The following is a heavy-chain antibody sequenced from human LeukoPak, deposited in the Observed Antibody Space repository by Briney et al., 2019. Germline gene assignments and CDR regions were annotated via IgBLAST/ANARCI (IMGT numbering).Heavy chain of an antibody. CDR1: GYTFTSYG. D-gene: IGHD6-13*01. Sequence: ASVKVSCKASGYTFTSYGISWVRQAPGQGLEWMGWISAYNGNTNYAQKLQGRVTMTTDTSTSTAYMELRSLRSDDTAVYYCAKVPIAAVGYASNWFDPWGQGTLVTVSS. V-gene: IGHV1-18*01. J-gene: IGHJ5*02. CDR2: ISAYNGNT. CDR3: AKVPIAAVGYASNWFDP.